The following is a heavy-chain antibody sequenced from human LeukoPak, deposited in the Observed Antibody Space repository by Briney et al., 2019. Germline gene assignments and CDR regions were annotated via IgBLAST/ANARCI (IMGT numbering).Heavy chain of an antibody. J-gene: IGHJ4*02. Sequence: ASVKVSSRASGATFASNAIGWCRRPLGKGLGWMGGIIPIFGTANYAQKFQGRVTITADESTSTAYMELSSLRSEDTAVYYCARGSNVDTAIDYWGQGTLVTVSS. CDR3: ARGSNVDTAIDY. V-gene: IGHV1-69*13. D-gene: IGHD5-18*01. CDR2: IIPIFGTA. CDR1: GATFASNA.